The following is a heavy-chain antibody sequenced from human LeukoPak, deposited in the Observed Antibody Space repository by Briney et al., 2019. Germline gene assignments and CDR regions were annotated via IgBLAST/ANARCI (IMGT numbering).Heavy chain of an antibody. D-gene: IGHD3-22*01. V-gene: IGHV3-74*01. CDR1: GLTFSNYW. CDR3: ARDDSSALANY. CDR2: INSYGSST. J-gene: IGHJ4*02. Sequence: GGSLRLSCAASGLTFSNYWMHWVRQAPGKGVGGVSCINSYGSSTFYASSVNCLFTISTDNANNTLFLQMNSLTAEDTAIYSCARDDSSALANYLCQGTLVTVSS.